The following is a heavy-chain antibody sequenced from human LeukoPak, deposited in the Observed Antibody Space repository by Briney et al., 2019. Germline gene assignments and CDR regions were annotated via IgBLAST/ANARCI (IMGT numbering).Heavy chain of an antibody. CDR1: GGSISSYY. D-gene: IGHD6-19*01. Sequence: SETLSLTCTVSGGSISSYYCSWIRQPAGKGLEWIGRIYTIGSTNYNPSLKSRVTMSVDTSKNQFSLKLSSVTAADTAVYYCARGGSGWYGNYFDYWGQGTLVTVSS. CDR3: ARGGSGWYGNYFDY. V-gene: IGHV4-4*07. J-gene: IGHJ4*02. CDR2: IYTIGST.